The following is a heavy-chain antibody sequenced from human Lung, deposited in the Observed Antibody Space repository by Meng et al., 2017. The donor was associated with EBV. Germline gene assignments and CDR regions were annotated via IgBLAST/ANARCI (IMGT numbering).Heavy chain of an antibody. Sequence: LVESGGGLIQPGGSLGPSLAACGFSVSNYYLAWVRQAPGKGLEWVSFIYSGGSTFYADSVKGRFTISEDNSRNTLYLQMNSLSADDTAVYYCATWTSRAGAFDLWGQGTMVTVSS. CDR2: IYSGGST. J-gene: IGHJ3*01. CDR1: GFSVSNYY. D-gene: IGHD3/OR15-3a*01. V-gene: IGHV3-53*01. CDR3: ATWTSRAGAFDL.